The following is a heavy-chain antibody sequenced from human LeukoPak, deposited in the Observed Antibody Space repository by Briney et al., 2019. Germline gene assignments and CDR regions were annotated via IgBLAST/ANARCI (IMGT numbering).Heavy chain of an antibody. D-gene: IGHD4-23*01. CDR3: ARDYGGSSPFDY. J-gene: IGHJ4*02. V-gene: IGHV3-48*03. CDR1: GFTFGDYA. Sequence: PGGSLRLSCTASGFTFGDYAMSWFRQAPGKGLEWVSYISSSGSTIYYADSVKGRFTISRDNAKNSLYLQMNSLRAEDTAVYYCARDYGGSSPFDYWGQGTLVTVSS. CDR2: ISSSGSTI.